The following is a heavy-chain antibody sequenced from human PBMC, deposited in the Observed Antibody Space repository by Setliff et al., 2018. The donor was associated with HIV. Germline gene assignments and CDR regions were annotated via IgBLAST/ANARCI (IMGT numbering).Heavy chain of an antibody. V-gene: IGHV4-39*01. CDR1: GGSISDNKYY. D-gene: IGHD3-22*01. Sequence: TLSLTCSVSGGSISDNKYYWSWIRQPPGKGLEWTGSIYHTGKTYYNSALKNRLTISVDTSKNQFSLELSSVTAADTAVYYCASRVYYYDSSGYLREEGFDPWGQGTLVTVSS. J-gene: IGHJ5*02. CDR2: IYHTGKT. CDR3: ASRVYYYDSSGYLREEGFDP.